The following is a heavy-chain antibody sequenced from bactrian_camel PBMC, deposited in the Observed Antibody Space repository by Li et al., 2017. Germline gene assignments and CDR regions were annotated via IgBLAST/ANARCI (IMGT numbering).Heavy chain of an antibody. Sequence: HVQLVESGGGSALAGGSVRLSCAASGYTFNTYSWFRQAPGQEREGVAAIDTGDGSTYYLNSVEGRFTISHDNAKNTLYLQMNSLKPEDTAIYYCAARKTWGPCLGWTDFDFWGQGTQVTVS. J-gene: IGHJ6*01. CDR1: GYTFNTYS. V-gene: IGHV3S1*01. CDR3: AARKTWGPCLGWTDFDF. CDR2: IDTGDGST. D-gene: IGHD5*01.